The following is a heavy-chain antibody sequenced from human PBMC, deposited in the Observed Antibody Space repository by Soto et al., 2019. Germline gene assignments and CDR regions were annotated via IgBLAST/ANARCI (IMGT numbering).Heavy chain of an antibody. CDR3: AREAHYYDSSGSTDY. CDR1: GGTFSSYT. CDR2: IIPILGIA. Sequence: QVQLVQSGAEVKKPGSSVKVSCKASGGTFSSYTISWVRQAPGQGLEWMGRIIPILGIANYAQKFQGRVTITADKSTSTAYMELSSLRSEDTAVYYCAREAHYYDSSGSTDYWGQGTLVTVSS. V-gene: IGHV1-69*08. J-gene: IGHJ4*02. D-gene: IGHD3-22*01.